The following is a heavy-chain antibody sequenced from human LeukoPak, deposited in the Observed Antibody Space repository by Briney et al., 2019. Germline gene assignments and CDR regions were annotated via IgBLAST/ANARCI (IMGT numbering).Heavy chain of an antibody. CDR3: ESATMGRSGSESDY. V-gene: IGHV3-48*02. CDR1: GFTFRGDR. CDR2: ISRSGSTI. Sequence: GGSLRLSCAASGFTFRGDRMCWGRQAPGKGLEWVSYISRSGSTIYYADSVKGRFTTSRDNAKNSLYLQMNSLREEDTAVYYWESATMGRSGSESDYWGQGTLVTVSS. J-gene: IGHJ4*02. D-gene: IGHD1-26*01.